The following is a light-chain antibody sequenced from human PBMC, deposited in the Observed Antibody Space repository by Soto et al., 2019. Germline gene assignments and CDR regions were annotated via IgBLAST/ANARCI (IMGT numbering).Light chain of an antibody. CDR1: QSVSNNY. V-gene: IGKV3-20*01. Sequence: EIVLTQSPGTLSLSPGERATLSCRASQSVSNNYLAWYQQEPGQAPRLLIYGASSRATGIPARFSDSGSGTDFTLTISRLEPEDFAVYYCQQYGDSPQTFGQGTKVEV. CDR2: GAS. CDR3: QQYGDSPQT. J-gene: IGKJ1*01.